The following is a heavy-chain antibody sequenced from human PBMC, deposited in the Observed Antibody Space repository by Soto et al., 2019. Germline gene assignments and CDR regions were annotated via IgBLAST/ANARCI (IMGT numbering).Heavy chain of an antibody. Sequence: VQLVASGGGLVQPGGSLRLSCAASGFTFSSYWMHWVRQGPGKGLVWVSRVNSDESTRSYADSVKGRFTISRDNAKNTLYLQMSSVRVEDTARYYCVCFECGRTAVVTAMEANGYWGQGTLVTVSS. CDR2: VNSDESTR. CDR3: VCFECGRTAVVTAMEANGY. D-gene: IGHD2-21*02. CDR1: GFTFSSYW. J-gene: IGHJ4*02. V-gene: IGHV3-74*01.